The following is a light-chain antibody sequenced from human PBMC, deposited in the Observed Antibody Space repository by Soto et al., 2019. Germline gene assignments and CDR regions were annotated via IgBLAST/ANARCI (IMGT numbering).Light chain of an antibody. Sequence: EIVMTQSPATLSVSPGERATLSCRASQSVSSYYLAWYQQKPGQAPRLIIYAASSRETGIPDRFSGGGSGTEFTLTISRLEPEDFAVDYCQQCGSSTWTFGQGTKVDIK. J-gene: IGKJ1*01. CDR1: QSVSSYY. CDR2: AAS. CDR3: QQCGSSTWT. V-gene: IGKV3-20*01.